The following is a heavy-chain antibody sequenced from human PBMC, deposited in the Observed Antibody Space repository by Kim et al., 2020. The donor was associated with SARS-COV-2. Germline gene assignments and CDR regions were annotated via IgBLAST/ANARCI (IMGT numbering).Heavy chain of an antibody. V-gene: IGHV1-69*01. D-gene: IGHD1-26*01. Sequence: YAQKFQGRVTITADESTSTAYMELSSLRSEDTAVYYCARDLGSGSYYFDYWGQGTLVTVSS. CDR3: ARDLGSGSYYFDY. J-gene: IGHJ4*02.